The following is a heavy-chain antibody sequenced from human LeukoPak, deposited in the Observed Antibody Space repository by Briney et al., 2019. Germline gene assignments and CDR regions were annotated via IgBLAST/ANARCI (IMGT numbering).Heavy chain of an antibody. J-gene: IGHJ2*01. CDR2: IGGSRGST. CDR1: GFTFSSYA. CDR3: AKGLICSSTSCSSGRYFDL. V-gene: IGHV3-23*01. D-gene: IGHD2-2*01. Sequence: GGSLRLSCAASGFTFSSYAMSWVRQAPGKGREWVSAIGGSRGSTYYADSVKGRFTISRDNSKNTLYLKMNSLRAEDTAVYYCAKGLICSSTSCSSGRYFDLWGRGTLVTVSS.